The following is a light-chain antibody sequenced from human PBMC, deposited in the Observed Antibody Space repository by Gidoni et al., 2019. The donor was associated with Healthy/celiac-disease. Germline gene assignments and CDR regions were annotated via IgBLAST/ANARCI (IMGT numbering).Light chain of an antibody. Sequence: IEVTESPPSVSASVGDRDTITCRASQSISSHLNWYQQKPGKAPKLLIYAASTLQCGVPSRFSGSGSGTDFTLTISSLQPEDVATYYCQQSYSTPPTFGQGTKLEIK. J-gene: IGKJ2*01. CDR3: QQSYSTPPT. CDR1: QSISSH. CDR2: AAS. V-gene: IGKV1-39*01.